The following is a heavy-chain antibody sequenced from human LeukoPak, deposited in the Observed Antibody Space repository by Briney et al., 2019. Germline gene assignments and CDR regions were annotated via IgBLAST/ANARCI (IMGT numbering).Heavy chain of an antibody. CDR2: ISGSGGST. Sequence: GGSLRLSCAASGFTFSSYAMSRVRQAPGKGLEWVSAISGSGGSTYYADSVKGRFTISRDNSKNTLYLQMNSLRAEDTAVYYCAKDRSVGWFGELDYWGQGTLVTVSS. J-gene: IGHJ4*02. CDR1: GFTFSSYA. CDR3: AKDRSVGWFGELDY. D-gene: IGHD3-10*01. V-gene: IGHV3-23*01.